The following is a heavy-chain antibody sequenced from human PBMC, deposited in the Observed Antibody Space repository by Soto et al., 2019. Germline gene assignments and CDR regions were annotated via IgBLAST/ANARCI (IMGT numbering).Heavy chain of an antibody. V-gene: IGHV1-2*02. CDR3: AKAEGSSYGTEYSQH. CDR1: GYNFTGHY. D-gene: IGHD6-13*01. J-gene: IGHJ1*01. CDR2: INPHTAGT. Sequence: ASVKVSCKASGYNFTGHYLYWVREAPGQGLEWMGWINPHTAGTFYAQKFRGRVTLTLDTSISTAYMELSRLESDDTAMYYCAKAEGSSYGTEYSQHWGQGTLVTVSS.